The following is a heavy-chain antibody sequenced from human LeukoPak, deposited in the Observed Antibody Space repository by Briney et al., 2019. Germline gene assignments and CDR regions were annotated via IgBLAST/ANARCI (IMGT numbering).Heavy chain of an antibody. J-gene: IGHJ6*02. Sequence: GGSLRLSCAASGFTFSSYAMSWVRQAPGKGLEWVSAISGSGGSTYYADSVKGRFTISRDNSKNTLYLQMNSLRAEDTAVYYCARETGYSSSYYYGMDVWGQGTTVTVSS. D-gene: IGHD6-13*01. CDR2: ISGSGGST. V-gene: IGHV3-23*01. CDR1: GFTFSSYA. CDR3: ARETGYSSSYYYGMDV.